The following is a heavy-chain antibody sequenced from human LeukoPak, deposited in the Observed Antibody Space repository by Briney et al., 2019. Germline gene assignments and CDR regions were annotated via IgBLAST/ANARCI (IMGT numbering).Heavy chain of an antibody. V-gene: IGHV3-23*01. Sequence: GGSLRLSCAVSGFTFSNYAMSWVRQAPGKGLEWVSVISGSGDTTYSADSVKGRFTISRDNSKNTLYYQLDSLTAEDTAVYYCAKDRASATYEYFQYWGQGTQVTVSS. D-gene: IGHD3-10*01. CDR1: GFTFSNYA. CDR3: AKDRASATYEYFQY. J-gene: IGHJ1*01. CDR2: ISGSGDTT.